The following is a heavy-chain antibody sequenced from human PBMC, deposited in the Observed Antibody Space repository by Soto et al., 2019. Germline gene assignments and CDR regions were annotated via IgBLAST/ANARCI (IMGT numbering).Heavy chain of an antibody. J-gene: IGHJ4*02. Sequence: QITLKESGPTLVKPTQTLTLTCTFSGFSLSTSGVGVGWIRQPPGKALQWLALIYWDDDKRYSPSLKSRLTISNDTSKNQVVLTMTNMDPVDTATYYCANRPSYCSGGSRYSGFDYWGQGTLVTVSS. V-gene: IGHV2-5*02. CDR1: GFSLSTSGVG. D-gene: IGHD2-15*01. CDR3: ANRPSYCSGGSRYSGFDY. CDR2: IYWDDDK.